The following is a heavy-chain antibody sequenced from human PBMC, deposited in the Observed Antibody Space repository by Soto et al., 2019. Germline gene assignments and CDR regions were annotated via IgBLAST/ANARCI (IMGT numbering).Heavy chain of an antibody. J-gene: IGHJ6*02. CDR1: GFTFSSYG. D-gene: IGHD3-3*01. V-gene: IGHV3-30*18. CDR3: AKERPPRYYDFWSGNYGMDV. CDR2: ISYDGSNK. Sequence: GGSLRLSCAASGFTFSSYGMHWVRQAPGKGLEWVAVISYDGSNKYYADSVKGRFTISRDNSKNTLYLQMNSLRAEDTAVYYWAKERPPRYYDFWSGNYGMDVWGQGTTVTVSS.